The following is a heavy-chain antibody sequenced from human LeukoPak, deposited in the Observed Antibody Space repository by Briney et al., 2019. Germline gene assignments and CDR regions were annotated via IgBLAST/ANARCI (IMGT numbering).Heavy chain of an antibody. CDR1: GFTFSSYG. V-gene: IGHV3-30*03. D-gene: IGHD2/OR15-2a*01. Sequence: PGRSLRLSCAASGFTFSSYGMHWVSQAPGKGLEWVALISYDGGKKYYADSVKGRFTISRDNSKNTLYLQMNSLRAEDTAVYYCARDRSMRDYYDGMDVWGQGTTVTVSS. CDR2: ISYDGGKK. CDR3: ARDRSMRDYYDGMDV. J-gene: IGHJ6*02.